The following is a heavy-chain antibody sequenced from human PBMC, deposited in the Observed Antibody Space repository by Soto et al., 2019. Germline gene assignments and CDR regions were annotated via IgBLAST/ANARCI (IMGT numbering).Heavy chain of an antibody. CDR2: IKQVGREK. J-gene: IGHJ4*02. CDR3: ARAEFGGVNADY. CDR1: GFTFSSYW. D-gene: IGHD3-16*01. Sequence: EVQLVESGGGLVQPGGSLRLSCAASGFTFSSYWMSWVRQAPGKGLGWVDNIKQVGREKYYVHSVKGQYTISRDNAKNTLYLQMNSMRAEATAVYCCARAEFGGVNADYWGKGTLVTVSS. V-gene: IGHV3-7*03.